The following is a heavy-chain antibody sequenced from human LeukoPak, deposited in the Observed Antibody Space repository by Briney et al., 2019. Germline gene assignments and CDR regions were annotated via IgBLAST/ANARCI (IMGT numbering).Heavy chain of an antibody. CDR3: AKATTGIAVAGYYFDY. CDR1: GFTFSSYA. V-gene: IGHV3-23*01. J-gene: IGHJ4*02. CDR2: ISGSGGST. Sequence: PGGSLRLSCAASGFTFSSYAMSWVRQASGKGLEWVSAISGSGGSTYYADSVKGRFTISRDNSKNTLYLQMNSLRAEDTAVYYCAKATTGIAVAGYYFDYWGQGTLVTVSS. D-gene: IGHD6-19*01.